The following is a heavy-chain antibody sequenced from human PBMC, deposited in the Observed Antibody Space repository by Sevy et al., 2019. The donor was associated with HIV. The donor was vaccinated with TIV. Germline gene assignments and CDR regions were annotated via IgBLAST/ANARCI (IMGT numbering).Heavy chain of an antibody. CDR2: MNPNSGNT. CDR3: ARLGSRGYGDYVGWFDP. CDR1: GYTFTSYD. D-gene: IGHD4-17*01. V-gene: IGHV1-8*01. Sequence: ASVKVSCKASGYTFTSYDINWVRQATGQGLEWMGWMNPNSGNTGYAQKFQGRVTMTRNTSISTAYMELSSLRSEDTAVYYCARLGSRGYGDYVGWFDPWGQGTLVTASS. J-gene: IGHJ5*02.